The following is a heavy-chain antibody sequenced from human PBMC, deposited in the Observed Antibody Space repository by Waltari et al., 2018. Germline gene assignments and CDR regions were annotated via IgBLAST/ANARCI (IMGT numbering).Heavy chain of an antibody. J-gene: IGHJ1*01. CDR1: GFDFGSYA. CDR2: MSVDGKNK. V-gene: IGHV3-30*04. Sequence: QVQLVESGGGVVQPGRSLRLSCAASGFDFGSYAMHWVRQAPGKGLEWLAFMSVDGKNKYFGDSVRGRFSISRDNSKNTLFLDLNSLRVEDTAVYYCARVSRPHYDNSGAYYEYWGQGTLVTVSS. CDR3: ARVSRPHYDNSGAYYEY. D-gene: IGHD3-22*01.